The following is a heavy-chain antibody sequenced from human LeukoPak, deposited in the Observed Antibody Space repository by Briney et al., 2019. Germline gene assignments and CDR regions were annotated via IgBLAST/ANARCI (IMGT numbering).Heavy chain of an antibody. Sequence: PGGNLRLSYAAAAFTFSSYEMNCVRQAPGKGLEWGSYISSSGSTIYYADSVNGRCTISRDNAKNSLYLQMNSLRAEDTAVYYCARGLVGSSGFDYWGQGTLVTVSS. CDR2: ISSSGSTI. V-gene: IGHV3-48*03. CDR3: ARGLVGSSGFDY. CDR1: AFTFSSYE. D-gene: IGHD6-19*01. J-gene: IGHJ4*02.